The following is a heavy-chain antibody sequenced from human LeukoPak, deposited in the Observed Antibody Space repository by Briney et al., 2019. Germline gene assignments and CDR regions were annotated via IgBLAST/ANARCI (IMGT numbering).Heavy chain of an antibody. Sequence: SETLSLTCTVSGVSISSYYWSWIRQPPGKGLEWIGYIYYSGSTNYNPSLKSRVTISVDTSKNQFSLKLSSVTAADTAVYYCARGAMGATGAFDIWGQGTMVTVSS. CDR3: ARGAMGATGAFDI. CDR2: IYYSGST. CDR1: GVSISSYY. V-gene: IGHV4-59*01. D-gene: IGHD1-26*01. J-gene: IGHJ3*02.